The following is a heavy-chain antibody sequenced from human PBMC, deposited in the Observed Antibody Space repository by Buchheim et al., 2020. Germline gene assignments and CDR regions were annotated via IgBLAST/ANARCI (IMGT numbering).Heavy chain of an antibody. CDR1: GGSFSGYY. J-gene: IGHJ6*02. CDR3: ATPGITGTTSGDYYYGMDV. CDR2: INHSGST. D-gene: IGHD1-14*01. V-gene: IGHV4-34*01. Sequence: QVQLQQWGAGLLKPSETLSLTCAVYGGSFSGYYWSWIRQPPGKGLEWIGEINHSGSTNYNPSLKSRVTISVDTSKKQFSLKLSSVTAADTAVYYCATPGITGTTSGDYYYGMDVWGQGTT.